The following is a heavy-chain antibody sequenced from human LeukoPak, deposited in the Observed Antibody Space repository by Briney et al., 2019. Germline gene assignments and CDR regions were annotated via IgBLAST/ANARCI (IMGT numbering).Heavy chain of an antibody. J-gene: IGHJ4*02. CDR1: GGSISSRY. CDR3: ASLLNEY. V-gene: IGHV4-4*07. Sequence: PSETLSLTCTVAGGSISSRYWSWIRQPAGKGLEWIGRIYTGGSTNYHPSLKSRITMSVDTSKNQFSLKLSSMTAADTAVYYCASLLNEYWGQGSLVTVTS. CDR2: IYTGGST.